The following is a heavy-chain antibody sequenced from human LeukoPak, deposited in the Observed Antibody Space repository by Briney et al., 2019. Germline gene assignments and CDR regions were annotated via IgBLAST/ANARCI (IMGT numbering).Heavy chain of an antibody. J-gene: IGHJ3*02. V-gene: IGHV1-2*02. CDR1: GYTFTGYH. CDR2: INPNTGDT. Sequence: GASVKVSCKASGYTFTGYHMHWVRQAPGQGLEWMGWINPNTGDTNYAQKFQGRVTMTRDMAISAAYMEVSGLRSDDTAVYYCARDQAGTTHDAFDIWGQGTMVTVPS. D-gene: IGHD1-1*01. CDR3: ARDQAGTTHDAFDI.